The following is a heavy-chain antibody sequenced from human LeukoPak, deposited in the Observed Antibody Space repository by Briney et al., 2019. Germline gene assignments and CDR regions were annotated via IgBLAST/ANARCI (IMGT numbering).Heavy chain of an antibody. D-gene: IGHD1-26*01. Sequence: ASVRVSCKASGYTFTGHYLHWVRQAPGQGLEWMGQINPNSGGTNYAQKFQGRFTMTSDTSISAAYMDVSKLTSDDTAVYYCARVRSGSFYFAFDIWGQGTMVTVSS. CDR3: ARVRSGSFYFAFDI. CDR2: INPNSGGT. V-gene: IGHV1-2*06. J-gene: IGHJ3*02. CDR1: GYTFTGHY.